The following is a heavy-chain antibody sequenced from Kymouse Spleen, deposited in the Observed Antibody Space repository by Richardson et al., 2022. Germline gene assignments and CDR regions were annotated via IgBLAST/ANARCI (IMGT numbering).Heavy chain of an antibody. CDR3: AGRGIFGVVRWFDP. D-gene: IGHD3-3*01. CDR2: IYYSGST. J-gene: IGHJ5*02. V-gene: IGHV4-59*01. Sequence: QVQLQESGPGLVKPSETLSLTCTVSGGSISSYYWSWIRQPPGKGLEWIGYIYYSGSTNYNPSLKSRVTISVDTSKNQFSLKLSSVTAADTAVYYCAGRGIFGVVRWFDPWGQGTLVTVSS. CDR1: GGSISSYY.